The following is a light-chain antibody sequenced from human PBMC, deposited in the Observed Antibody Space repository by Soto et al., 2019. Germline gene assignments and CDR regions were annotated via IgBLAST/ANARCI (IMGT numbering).Light chain of an antibody. J-gene: IGLJ1*01. V-gene: IGLV2-14*01. CDR2: DVT. CDR3: GSYTRSSTLG. CDR1: SSDVGAYNY. Sequence: QSALTQPASVSGSPGQSVTISCTGTSSDVGAYNYVSWHQQHPGKVPKLMIYDVTNRPSGVSDRFSGSKSGNTASLTISGLQAEDEAEYYCGSYTRSSTLGFGTGTKVTVL.